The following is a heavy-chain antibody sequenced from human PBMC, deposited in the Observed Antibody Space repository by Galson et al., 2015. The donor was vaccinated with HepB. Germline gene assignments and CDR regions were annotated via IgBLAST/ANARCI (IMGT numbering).Heavy chain of an antibody. CDR3: AREGGEIGPDCSGGSCYLPYYYYYYYMDV. J-gene: IGHJ6*03. Sequence: SVKVSCKASGYTFTSYAMNWVRQAPGQGLEWMGWINTNTGNPTYAQGFTGRFVFSLDTSVSTAYLQISSLKAEDTAVYYCAREGGEIGPDCSGGSCYLPYYYYYYYMDVWGKGTTVTVSS. V-gene: IGHV7-4-1*02. CDR2: INTNTGNP. CDR1: GYTFTSYA. D-gene: IGHD2-15*01.